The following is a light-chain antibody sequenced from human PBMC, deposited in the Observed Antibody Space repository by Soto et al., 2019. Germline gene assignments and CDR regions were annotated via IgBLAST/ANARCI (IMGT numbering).Light chain of an antibody. CDR2: GAS. CDR1: QSVSSNY. CDR3: QQYGSSPYT. J-gene: IGKJ2*01. V-gene: IGKV3-20*01. Sequence: EIVLTQSPGTLSLSPGERATLSCRASQSVSSNYLAWYQQKPGQTPRLLIYGASSKATGIPDRFSGSGSGTDFTLTISRLEHEDVAVYYCQQYGSSPYTFGQGTKLEIK.